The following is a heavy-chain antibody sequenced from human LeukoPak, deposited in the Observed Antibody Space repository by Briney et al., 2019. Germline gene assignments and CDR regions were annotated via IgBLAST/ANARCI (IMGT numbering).Heavy chain of an antibody. Sequence: SETLSLTCTVSGGSISIYYWSWIRQHPGKGLEWIGYIYYSGSTYYNPSLKSRVTISVDTSKNQFSLKLSSVTAADTAVYYCASMIVVVTTTDYYYYGMDVWGQGTTVTVSS. V-gene: IGHV4-59*06. CDR1: GGSISIYY. CDR2: IYYSGST. J-gene: IGHJ6*02. D-gene: IGHD3-22*01. CDR3: ASMIVVVTTTDYYYYGMDV.